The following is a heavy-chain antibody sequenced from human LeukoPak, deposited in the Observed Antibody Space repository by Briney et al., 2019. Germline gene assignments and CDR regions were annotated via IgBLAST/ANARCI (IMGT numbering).Heavy chain of an antibody. CDR1: GYTFGSYW. D-gene: IGHD4-17*01. V-gene: IGHV5-51*01. CDR3: ATIYGDYSGY. CDR2: IYPGDSTS. Sequence: GESLKISCKGSGYTFGSYWIGWVRHTPGKGLEWMGSIYPGDSTSKYSPSVQGQVTFSADTSINTAYLQWSSLKASDTAMYYCATIYGDYSGYWGQGTLVTVSS. J-gene: IGHJ4*02.